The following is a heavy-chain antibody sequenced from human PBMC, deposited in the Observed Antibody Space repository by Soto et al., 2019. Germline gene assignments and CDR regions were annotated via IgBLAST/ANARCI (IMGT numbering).Heavy chain of an antibody. D-gene: IGHD2-2*01. J-gene: IGHJ6*02. Sequence: EVQLLESGGGLVQPGGSLRLSCAASGFTFSSYAMSWVRLAPGKGLEWVSAISGSGGSTYYADSVKGRFTISRDNSKNTLYLQMNSLRAEDTAVYYCAKGKCSSTSCYLFYYYYGMDVWGQGTTVTVSS. CDR2: ISGSGGST. V-gene: IGHV3-23*01. CDR3: AKGKCSSTSCYLFYYYYGMDV. CDR1: GFTFSSYA.